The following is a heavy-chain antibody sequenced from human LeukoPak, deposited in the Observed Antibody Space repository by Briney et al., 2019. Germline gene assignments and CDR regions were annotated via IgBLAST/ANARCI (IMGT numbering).Heavy chain of an antibody. CDR3: ARSVAGSFY. CDR1: GYSISSGYY. Sequence: SETLSLTCAVSGYSISSGYYWGWIRQPPGKGLEWIGSIYHSGSTYYNPSLKSRVTISVDTSKNQFSLKLSSVTAADTAAYYCARSVAGSFYWGQGTLVTVSS. CDR2: IYHSGST. V-gene: IGHV4-38-2*01. D-gene: IGHD6-19*01. J-gene: IGHJ4*02.